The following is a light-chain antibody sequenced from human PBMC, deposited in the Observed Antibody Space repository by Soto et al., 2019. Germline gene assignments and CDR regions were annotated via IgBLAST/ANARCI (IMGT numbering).Light chain of an antibody. CDR3: QQLNSYPLT. Sequence: EIVLTQSPATLSLSPGARATLSCRASQSVSSYLAWYQQKPGQAPRLLIYDASDRATGIPGRFSGSGSGTDFTLTICSLEPEDFATYYCQQLNSYPLTFGGGTKVDIK. CDR2: DAS. CDR1: QSVSSY. V-gene: IGKV3-11*01. J-gene: IGKJ4*01.